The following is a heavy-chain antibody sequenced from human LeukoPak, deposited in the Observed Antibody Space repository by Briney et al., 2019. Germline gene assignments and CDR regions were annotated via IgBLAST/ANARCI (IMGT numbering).Heavy chain of an antibody. CDR3: ARDSNWNNGGFDY. CDR2: ISSSGSAR. D-gene: IGHD1/OR15-1a*01. V-gene: IGHV3-11*01. Sequence: GGSLRLSCAASGFTFSDYYMSWIRQAPGKGLEWVSYISSSGSARYYADSVKGRFTISRDNAKKSLDLQMNSLRAEDTAIYYCARDSNWNNGGFDYWGQGTLVTVSA. CDR1: GFTFSDYY. J-gene: IGHJ4*02.